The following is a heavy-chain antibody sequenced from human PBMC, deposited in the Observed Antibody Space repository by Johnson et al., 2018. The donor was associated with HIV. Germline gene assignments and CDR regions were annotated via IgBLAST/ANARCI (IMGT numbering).Heavy chain of an antibody. CDR1: GFTFSSYG. D-gene: IGHD5-12*01. V-gene: IGHV3-30*03. CDR2: ISYDGSNK. J-gene: IGHJ4*03. Sequence: QVQLVESGGGVEQPGGSLRLSCAASGFTFSSYGMHWVRQAPGKGLEWVAVISYDGSNKYYADSVKGRFTISRDNAKNSLYLQMNSLRAEDTAVYYCASGDDDGFWGRGTLVTVSS. CDR3: ASGDDDGF.